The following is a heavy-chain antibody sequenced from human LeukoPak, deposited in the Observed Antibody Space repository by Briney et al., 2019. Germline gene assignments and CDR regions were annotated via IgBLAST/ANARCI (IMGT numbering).Heavy chain of an antibody. CDR2: IYYSGST. CDR3: ARDQGGTIAAAGNNFDY. Sequence: SETLSLTCTVSGGSISRSSYYWGWIRQPPGKGLEWIGSIYYSGSTYYNPSLKGRVTISVDTSKNQFSLKLSSVTAADTAVYYCARDQGGTIAAAGNNFDYWGQGTLVTVSS. CDR1: GGSISRSSYY. D-gene: IGHD6-13*01. J-gene: IGHJ4*02. V-gene: IGHV4-39*07.